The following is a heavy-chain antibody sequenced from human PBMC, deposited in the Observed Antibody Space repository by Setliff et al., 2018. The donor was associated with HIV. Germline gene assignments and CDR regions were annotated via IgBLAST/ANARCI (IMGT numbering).Heavy chain of an antibody. CDR3: ARDGRLLNAFDI. V-gene: IGHV1-69*13. Sequence: SVKVSCKASGGTFSSYAISWVRQAPGQGLEWMGGIIPIFGTANYAQKFQGRVTITADESTSTAYMELSSLRSEDTAVYYCARDGRLLNAFDIWGQGTMVTVSS. CDR1: GGTFSSYA. J-gene: IGHJ3*02. D-gene: IGHD2-15*01. CDR2: IIPIFGTA.